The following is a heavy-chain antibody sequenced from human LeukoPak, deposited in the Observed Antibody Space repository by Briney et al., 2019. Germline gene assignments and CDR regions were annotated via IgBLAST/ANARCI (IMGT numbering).Heavy chain of an antibody. CDR2: IYYSGST. J-gene: IGHJ3*02. CDR1: AGSLSTISYY. CDR3: ARVGHDTFDI. V-gene: IGHV4-39*01. Sequence: SETLSLTCTVSAGSLSTISYYWGRTRQPPGKGLEWIGNIYYSGSTYYNSSLQSRITISVHTSKNQFSLKLSSVTAADTAVYYCARVGHDTFDIWGQGTMVTVSS.